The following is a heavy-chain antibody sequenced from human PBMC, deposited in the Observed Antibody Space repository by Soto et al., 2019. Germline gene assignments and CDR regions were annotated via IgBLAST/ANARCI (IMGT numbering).Heavy chain of an antibody. D-gene: IGHD4-17*01. CDR3: ARTSTVTSPDY. CDR1: GGSISSYY. CDR2: IYYSGST. J-gene: IGHJ4*02. V-gene: IGHV4-59*01. Sequence: SETLSLTCTASGGSISSYYWSWIRQPPGKGLEWIGYIYYSGSTNYNPSLKSRVTISVDTSKNQFSLKLSSVTAADTAVYYCARTSTVTSPDYWGQGTLVTVSS.